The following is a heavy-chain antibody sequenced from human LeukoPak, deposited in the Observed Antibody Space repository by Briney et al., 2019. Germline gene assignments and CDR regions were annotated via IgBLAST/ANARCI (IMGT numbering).Heavy chain of an antibody. J-gene: IGHJ4*02. CDR2: ISRSGETE. CDR1: GLTFSNAW. CDR3: ARDLHPEGPFDY. V-gene: IGHV3-11*01. Sequence: PGGSLRLSCVASGLTFSNAWMSWIRQAPGKGLEWVSYISRSGETEYSIGSVKGRFTVSRDNAHNSLYLQMNSLRAEDTAVYYCARDLHPEGPFDYWGQGTLVTVSS. D-gene: IGHD1-14*01.